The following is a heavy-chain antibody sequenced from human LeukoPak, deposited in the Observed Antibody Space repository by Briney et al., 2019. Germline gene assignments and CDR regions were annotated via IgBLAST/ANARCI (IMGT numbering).Heavy chain of an antibody. Sequence: SETLSLTRTVSGGSISSYYWSWIRQPPGKGLEWIGYIYYSGSTNYNPSLKSRVTISVDTSKNQFSLKLSSVTAEDTAVYYCALGVNNWFDPWGQGTLVTVSS. J-gene: IGHJ5*02. CDR2: IYYSGST. D-gene: IGHD3-16*01. CDR1: GGSISSYY. V-gene: IGHV4-59*01. CDR3: ALGVNNWFDP.